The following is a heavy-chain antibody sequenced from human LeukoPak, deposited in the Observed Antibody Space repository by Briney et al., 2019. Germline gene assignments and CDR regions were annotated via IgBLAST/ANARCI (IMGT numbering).Heavy chain of an antibody. D-gene: IGHD3-3*01. CDR2: ISSSSSYI. CDR3: ARAPLRFLEWFSS. V-gene: IGHV3-21*01. CDR1: GFTFSSYS. J-gene: IGHJ5*02. Sequence: GGSLRLSCAASGFTFSSYSMNWVRQAPGKGLEWVSSISSSSSYIYYADSVKGRFTISRDNAKNSLYLQMNSLRAEDTAVYYCARAPLRFLEWFSSWGQGTLVTVSS.